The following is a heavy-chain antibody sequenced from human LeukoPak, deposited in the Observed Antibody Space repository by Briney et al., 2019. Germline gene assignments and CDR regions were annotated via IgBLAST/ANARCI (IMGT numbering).Heavy chain of an antibody. CDR3: ARRYCSSTSCLIDY. Sequence: GGSLRLSCAASGFSFSNYAMSWVRQAPGKGLEWVSVISGSGGSIYYADSVKGRFTISRDNAKNSLYLQMNSLRAEDTAVYYCARRYCSSTSCLIDYWGQGTLVTVSS. J-gene: IGHJ4*02. D-gene: IGHD2-2*01. V-gene: IGHV3-23*01. CDR1: GFSFSNYA. CDR2: ISGSGGSI.